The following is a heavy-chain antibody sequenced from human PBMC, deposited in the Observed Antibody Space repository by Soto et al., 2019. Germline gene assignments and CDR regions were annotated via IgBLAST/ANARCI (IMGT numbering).Heavy chain of an antibody. CDR2: IYSSSTNI. V-gene: IGHV3-48*02. Sequence: GGSLRLSCAASGFTFSSYSMNWVRQAPGKGLEWVSYIYSSSTNIYYADSVKGRFTISRDNAKNSLYLQMNSLRDEDTAVYYCARVGGTYNWNYGYYYYGMDVWGQGTTVTVSS. CDR3: ARVGGTYNWNYGYYYYGMDV. D-gene: IGHD1-7*01. J-gene: IGHJ6*02. CDR1: GFTFSSYS.